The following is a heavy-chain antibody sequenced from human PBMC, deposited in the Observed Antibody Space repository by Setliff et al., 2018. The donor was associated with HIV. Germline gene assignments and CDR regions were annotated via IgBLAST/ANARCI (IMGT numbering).Heavy chain of an antibody. CDR3: LLPCTSGWHNWADP. CDR1: GFTFSGAE. CDR2: IRSKADKYAT. D-gene: IGHD6-19*01. V-gene: IGHV3-73*01. Sequence: GGSLRLSCAASGFTFSGAEIHWVRQAAGKGLEWVGRIRSKADKYATDYGASAKGRSIISRDDSKKTAYLQMNTLRAEDTAMYYCLLPCTSGWHNWADPWGQGTLVTVSS. J-gene: IGHJ5*02.